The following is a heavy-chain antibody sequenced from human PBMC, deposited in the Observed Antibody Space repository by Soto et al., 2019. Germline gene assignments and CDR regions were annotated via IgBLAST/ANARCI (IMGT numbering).Heavy chain of an antibody. CDR1: GFSLRTSGVG. Sequence: SGPTLVNPTQTLTLTCTFSGFSLRTSGVGVGWIRQPPGKALEWLALIYWDDDKRYSPSLKSRLTITKDTSKNQVVLTMTNMDPVDTATYYCAHTYRESIAVAGGFDYWGQGTLVTVSS. CDR3: AHTYRESIAVAGGFDY. CDR2: IYWDDDK. D-gene: IGHD6-19*01. V-gene: IGHV2-5*02. J-gene: IGHJ4*02.